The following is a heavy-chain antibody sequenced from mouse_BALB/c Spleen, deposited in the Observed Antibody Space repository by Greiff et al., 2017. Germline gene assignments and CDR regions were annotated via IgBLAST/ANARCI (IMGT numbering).Heavy chain of an antibody. CDR2: IWSDGST. J-gene: IGHJ4*01. CDR3: ARQKYGNYYAMDY. V-gene: IGHV2-6-2*01. Sequence: VKLVESGPDLVAPSQSLSITCTVSGFSLTSYGVHWVRQPPGKGLEWLVVIWSDGSTTYNSALKSRLSISKDNSKSQVFLKMNSLQTDDTAMYYCARQKYGNYYAMDYWGQGTSVTVSS. D-gene: IGHD2-10*02. CDR1: GFSLTSYG.